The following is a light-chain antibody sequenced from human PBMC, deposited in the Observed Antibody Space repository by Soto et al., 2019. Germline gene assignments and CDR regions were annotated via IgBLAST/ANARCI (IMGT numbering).Light chain of an antibody. CDR1: QSGSSN. CDR3: QQYNNWPPWT. CDR2: GAS. V-gene: IGKV3-15*01. Sequence: EIVMTPSPATLSVSPGERATVSCRASQSGSSNLSSYQQKPRQAPRRLIYGASTRATGIPARFSGSGSGTEFTLTISSLQSEDFAVYYCQQYNNWPPWTFGQGTKVDIK. J-gene: IGKJ1*01.